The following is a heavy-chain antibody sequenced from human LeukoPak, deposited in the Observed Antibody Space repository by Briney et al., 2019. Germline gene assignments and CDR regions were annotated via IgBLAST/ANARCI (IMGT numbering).Heavy chain of an antibody. V-gene: IGHV3-7*03. CDR2: INRDGSER. Sequence: GGSLRLSCAASGFTFSNYWMTWVRQAPGKGLEWVANINRDGSERYYVDSVKGRFTISRDDAKSSLYLQMNSLRAEDTAAYYCARRNAMDVWGQGTTVNVFS. CDR3: ARRNAMDV. CDR1: GFTFSNYW. J-gene: IGHJ6*02.